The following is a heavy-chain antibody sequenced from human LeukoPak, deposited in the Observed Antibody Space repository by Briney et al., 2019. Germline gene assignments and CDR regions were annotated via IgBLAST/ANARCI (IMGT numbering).Heavy chain of an antibody. Sequence: SQTLSLTCTVSGGSISSGGYYWSWIRQPPGKGLEWIGYIYHSGSTYYNPSLKSRVTISVDRSKNQFSLKLSSVTAADTAVYYCARHPRGYTPYYFDYWGQGTLVTVSS. V-gene: IGHV4-30-2*01. J-gene: IGHJ4*02. CDR1: GGSISSGGYY. D-gene: IGHD3-16*02. CDR2: IYHSGST. CDR3: ARHPRGYTPYYFDY.